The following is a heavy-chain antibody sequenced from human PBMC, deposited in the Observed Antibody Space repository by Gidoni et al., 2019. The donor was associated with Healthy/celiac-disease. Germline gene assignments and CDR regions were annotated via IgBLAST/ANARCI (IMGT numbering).Heavy chain of an antibody. Sequence: QLQLQESGPGLVKPSATLSLTCTVSGGSISSSSYYWGWIRQPPGKGLEWIGSIYYSGSTYYNPSLKSRVTISVDTSKNQFSLKLSSVTAADTAVYYCARTTYGLWSGTDYWGQGTLVTVSS. CDR1: GGSISSSSYY. CDR2: IYYSGST. D-gene: IGHD3-3*01. J-gene: IGHJ4*02. V-gene: IGHV4-39*07. CDR3: ARTTYGLWSGTDY.